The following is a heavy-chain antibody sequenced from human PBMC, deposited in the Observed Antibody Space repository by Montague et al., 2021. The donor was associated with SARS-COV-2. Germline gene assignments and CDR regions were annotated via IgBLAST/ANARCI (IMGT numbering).Heavy chain of an antibody. J-gene: IGHJ4*02. CDR3: ASDSRYSGYEADY. D-gene: IGHD5-12*01. CDR1: GFTFSNYW. V-gene: IGHV3-74*01. Sequence: SLRLSCAASGFTFSNYWMHWVRQAPGKGLVWVSRINSDGSSTTYADSVKGRFTISRDNAKNTAYLQMNSLRAEDSAVYYCASDSRYSGYEADYWGQGTLVTVSS. CDR2: INSDGSST.